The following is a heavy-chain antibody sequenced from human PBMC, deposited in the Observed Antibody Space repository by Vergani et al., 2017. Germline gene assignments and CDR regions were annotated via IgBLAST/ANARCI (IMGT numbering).Heavy chain of an antibody. V-gene: IGHV3-30*03. CDR1: GFTSSYYG. CDR3: ATKSCGTPGCQIGYFRE. Sequence: QVHLVESGGGVVQPGRSLRLSCVVSGFTSSYYGMHWVRQAPGKGLEWVAVISYDGTQQYYADSVKGRFTISRDNSKSTLYLQMNSLRPEDTDVYYCATKSCGTPGCQIGYFREWGQGTLVTVSS. D-gene: IGHD1-1*01. CDR2: ISYDGTQQ. J-gene: IGHJ1*01.